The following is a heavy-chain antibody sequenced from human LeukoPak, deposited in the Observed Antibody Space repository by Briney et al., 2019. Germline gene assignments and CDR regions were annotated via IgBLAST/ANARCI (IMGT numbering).Heavy chain of an antibody. CDR1: GFTFSSYG. Sequence: AGGSLRLSCAASGFTFSSYGMHWVRQAPGKGLEWVAFIRYDGSNKYYADSVKGRFTISRDNAKNTLYLQMNSLRAEDTAVYYCTRDTLHCSGGCCYHDIWGQGTLVTVSS. CDR2: IRYDGSNK. CDR3: TRDTLHCSGGCCYHDI. V-gene: IGHV3-30*02. D-gene: IGHD2-15*01. J-gene: IGHJ3*02.